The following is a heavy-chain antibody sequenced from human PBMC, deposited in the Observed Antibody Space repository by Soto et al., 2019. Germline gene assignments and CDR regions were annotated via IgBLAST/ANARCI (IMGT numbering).Heavy chain of an antibody. CDR3: ARVSVYGSNIYYYGMDV. V-gene: IGHV6-1*01. CDR2: TYYRSKWYK. Sequence: PSQTLSLTCAISGDSVSSNSAAWNWVRQSPSRGLEWLGRTYYRSKWYKDYAASVKSRITINADTSKNQFSLQLNSVTPEDTAVYYCARVSVYGSNIYYYGMDVWGQGTTVTVSS. J-gene: IGHJ6*02. CDR1: GDSVSSNSAA. D-gene: IGHD6-13*01.